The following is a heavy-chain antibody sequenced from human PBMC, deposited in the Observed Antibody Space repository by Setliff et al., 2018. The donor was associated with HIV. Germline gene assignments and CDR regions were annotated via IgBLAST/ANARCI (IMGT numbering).Heavy chain of an antibody. CDR3: ARHGITGPTYGREYFDL. CDR2: IYHRGTT. CDR1: GYSITSGYY. D-gene: IGHD1-7*01. J-gene: IGHJ2*01. Sequence: SETLSLACAVSGYSITSGYYWGWIRQPPGKGLAWIASIYHRGTTYYNTSLKSRVTISVDTSKNQISLKLSSVTAADTAVYYCARHGITGPTYGREYFDLWGRGTLVTVSS. V-gene: IGHV4-38-2*01.